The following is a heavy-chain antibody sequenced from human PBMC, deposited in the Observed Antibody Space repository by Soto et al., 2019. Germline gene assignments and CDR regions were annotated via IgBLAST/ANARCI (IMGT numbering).Heavy chain of an antibody. CDR3: TKDRHPDGIWTIDF. D-gene: IGHD3-9*01. CDR1: GFTFGTYT. V-gene: IGHV3-23*01. Sequence: PGGSLRLSCAASGFTFGTYTMNWVRQAPGKGLEWVSALGGGGDTHYAESVKGRFTISRDYSKNILLLQMNSLRDEDSAIYYCTKDRHPDGIWTIDFWGQGTLVTVSS. CDR2: LGGGGDT. J-gene: IGHJ4*02.